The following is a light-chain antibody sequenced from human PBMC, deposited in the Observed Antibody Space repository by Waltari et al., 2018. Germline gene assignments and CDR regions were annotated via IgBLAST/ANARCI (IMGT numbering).Light chain of an antibody. J-gene: IGLJ2*01. Sequence: SYVLTQPPSVSVAPGKTATITGGGNNTGSKTVHWYQRKPGQAPVLVIYYDSDRPSGIPERFSGSNSGNTATLTISRVEAGDEVDYYCQVWDSSSDHVVFGGGTKLTVL. CDR2: YDS. CDR1: NTGSKT. V-gene: IGLV3-21*04. CDR3: QVWDSSSDHVV.